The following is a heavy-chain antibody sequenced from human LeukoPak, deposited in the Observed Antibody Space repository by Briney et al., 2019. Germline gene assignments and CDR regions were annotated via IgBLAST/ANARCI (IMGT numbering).Heavy chain of an antibody. D-gene: IGHD3-10*02. CDR1: GFTLSNYW. CDR3: AELGITMIGGV. CDR2: INQHGSEK. J-gene: IGHJ6*04. V-gene: IGHV3-7*01. Sequence: TGGSLRLSCVASGFTLSNYWMSWVRQAPGKGLEWVANINQHGSEKYYVDSVKGRFTISRDNAKNSLYLQMNSLRAEDTAVYYCAELGITMIGGVWGKGTTVTISS.